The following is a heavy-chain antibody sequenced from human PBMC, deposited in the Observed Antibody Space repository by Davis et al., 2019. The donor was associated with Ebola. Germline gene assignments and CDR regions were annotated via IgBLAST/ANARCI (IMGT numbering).Heavy chain of an antibody. CDR1: GFVFRNYV. CDR3: AKDTSNIWFDI. J-gene: IGHJ3*02. Sequence: GESLKISCAASGFVFRNYVMSWVRQAPGKGLEWVSTLGTSADTYYADSVKGRFTISRDNSKNTLYLQMNGLRVEDTAIYYSAKDTSNIWFDIWGQGTNVTVSS. D-gene: IGHD1-26*01. V-gene: IGHV3-23*01. CDR2: LGTSADT.